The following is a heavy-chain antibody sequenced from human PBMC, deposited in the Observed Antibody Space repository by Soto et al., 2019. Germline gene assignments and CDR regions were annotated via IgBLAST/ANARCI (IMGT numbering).Heavy chain of an antibody. CDR2: INAGNGNT. Sequence: VASVKVSCKASGYTFTSYAMHWVRQAPGQRLEWMGWINAGNGNTKYSQKFQGRVTITRDTSASTAYMELSSLRSEDTAVYYCARGSIQQQLVFGDYWGQGTLVTVSS. D-gene: IGHD6-13*01. V-gene: IGHV1-3*01. CDR1: GYTFTSYA. CDR3: ARGSIQQQLVFGDY. J-gene: IGHJ4*02.